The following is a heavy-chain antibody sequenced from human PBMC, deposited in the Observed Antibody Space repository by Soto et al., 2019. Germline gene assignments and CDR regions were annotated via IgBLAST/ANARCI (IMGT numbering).Heavy chain of an antibody. J-gene: IGHJ4*01. CDR2: ISVSGGST. CDR1: GFTLRSNA. D-gene: IGHD3-22*01. Sequence: GGSLRPSCAVSGFTLRSNAMGWVSPAPGKGLEWVSSISVSGGSTYYAGSVKGRFTISRDNSTTTPYLQTISLRAEDPAVFYCAKDGSHYSSGYYYVLYYWGQGTLVTVSS. CDR3: AKDGSHYSSGYYYVLYY. V-gene: IGHV3-23*01.